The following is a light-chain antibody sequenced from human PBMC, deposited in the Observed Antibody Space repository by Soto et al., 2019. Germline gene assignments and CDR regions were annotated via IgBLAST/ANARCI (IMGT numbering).Light chain of an antibody. J-gene: IGLJ2*01. CDR2: VNSDGSH. V-gene: IGLV4-69*01. CDR1: SGHSSYA. CDR3: QTWGTGVHVV. Sequence: QLVLTQSPSASASLGASVKLTCTLTSGHSSYAIAWHQQQPEKGPRYLMKVNSDGSHDKGDGIPDRFSGSSSGAERYLTISGLQSEDEADYYCQTWGTGVHVVFGGGTKLTVL.